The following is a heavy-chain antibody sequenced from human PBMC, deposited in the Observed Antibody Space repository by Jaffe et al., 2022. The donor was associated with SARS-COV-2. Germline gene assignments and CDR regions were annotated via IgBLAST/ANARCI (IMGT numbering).Heavy chain of an antibody. CDR1: GGTFSSYA. J-gene: IGHJ4*02. Sequence: QVQLVQSGAEVKKPGSSVKVSCKASGGTFSSYAISWVRQAPGQGLEWMGGIIPIFGTANYAQKFQGRVTITADESTSTAYMELSSLRSEDTAVYYCARVVPDPIVAKHTTTADDYWGQGTLVTVSS. CDR3: ARVVPDPIVAKHTTTADDY. CDR2: IIPIFGTA. D-gene: IGHD5-12*01. V-gene: IGHV1-69*01.